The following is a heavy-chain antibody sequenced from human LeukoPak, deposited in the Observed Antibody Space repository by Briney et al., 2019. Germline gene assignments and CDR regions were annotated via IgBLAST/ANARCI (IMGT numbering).Heavy chain of an antibody. CDR3: ARDISLLLWFGESAPAGLYFDY. J-gene: IGHJ4*02. CDR1: GYTFTSYY. Sequence: ASVTVSCKASGYTFTSYYMHWVRQAPGQGLEWMGLINPSGGSTSYAQKFQGRVTMTRDTSTSTVYMELSSLRSEDTAVYYCARDISLLLWFGESAPAGLYFDYWGQGTLVTVSS. V-gene: IGHV1-46*01. D-gene: IGHD3-10*01. CDR2: INPSGGST.